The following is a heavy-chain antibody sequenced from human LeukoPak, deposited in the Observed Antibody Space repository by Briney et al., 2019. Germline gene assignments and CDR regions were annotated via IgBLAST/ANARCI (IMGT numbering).Heavy chain of an antibody. CDR2: IIPIFGTG. CDR1: GGTFSSYA. Sequence: ASVTVSCKASGGTFSSYAISWVRQAPGQGLEWMGGIIPIFGTGNYAQTFQGRVTITADESTSTAYMELSGLRSEDTAVYFCARDFHYSGSGSYYNRAFDIWGQGTVVTVSS. CDR3: ARDFHYSGSGSYYNRAFDI. V-gene: IGHV1-69*13. J-gene: IGHJ3*02. D-gene: IGHD3-10*01.